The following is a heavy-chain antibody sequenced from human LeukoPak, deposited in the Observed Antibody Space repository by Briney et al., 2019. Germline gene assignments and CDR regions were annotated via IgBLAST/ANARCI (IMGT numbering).Heavy chain of an antibody. V-gene: IGHV4-59*01. CDR2: IYYTGST. CDR3: ARWGSIAVARFDY. Sequence: SETLSPTCTVSGGSISSYYWSWIRQPPGKGLEWIGYIYYTGSTNYNPSLTSRVNISVDTSKNQFSLNLTSVTAADTAVYYCARWGSIAVARFDYWGQGTLVTVSS. J-gene: IGHJ4*02. CDR1: GGSISSYY. D-gene: IGHD6-6*01.